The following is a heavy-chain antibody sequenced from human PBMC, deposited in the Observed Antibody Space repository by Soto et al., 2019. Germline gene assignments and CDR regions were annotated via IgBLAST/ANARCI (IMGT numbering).Heavy chain of an antibody. V-gene: IGHV4-30-4*01. Sequence: SETLSLTCTVSGGSISSGDYYWSWIRQPPGKGLEWIGYIYYSGSTYYNPSLKSRVTISVDTSKNQFSLKLSSVTAADTAVYYCARDRYSSSYLWFDPWGQGTLVTVSS. J-gene: IGHJ5*02. D-gene: IGHD6-13*01. CDR1: GGSISSGDYY. CDR2: IYYSGST. CDR3: ARDRYSSSYLWFDP.